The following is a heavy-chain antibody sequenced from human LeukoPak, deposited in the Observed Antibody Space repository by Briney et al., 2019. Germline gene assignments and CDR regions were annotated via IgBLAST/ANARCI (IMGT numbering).Heavy chain of an antibody. CDR1: GFILCSHW. CDR3: ARTLRLNTPRAFDV. CDR2: IHEDGSEK. J-gene: IGHJ3*01. D-gene: IGHD3-3*01. Sequence: GGSLRLSCVVCGFILCSHWMKWVRQAPGKGLEWVANIHEDGSEKYFVDCVKGRFTISRDNAENSLYLQMNSLRAEDTAVYYCARTLRLNTPRAFDVWGQGTMVTVSS. V-gene: IGHV3-7*05.